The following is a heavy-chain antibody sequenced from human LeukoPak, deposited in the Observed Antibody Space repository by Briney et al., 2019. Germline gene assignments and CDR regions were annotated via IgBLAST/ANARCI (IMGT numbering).Heavy chain of an antibody. J-gene: IGHJ4*02. CDR1: GFTFTNYA. CDR2: ISYDGSDK. D-gene: IGHD4/OR15-4a*01. V-gene: IGHV3-30-3*01. CDR3: AREVRGTYLDY. Sequence: SGGSLRLSCAASGFTFTNYAMHWVRQAPGKGLEWVALISYDGSDKYYANSVKGRFTISRDNSNNTLYLQMNSLRAEDTAVYFCAREVRGTYLDYWGQGTLVTVSS.